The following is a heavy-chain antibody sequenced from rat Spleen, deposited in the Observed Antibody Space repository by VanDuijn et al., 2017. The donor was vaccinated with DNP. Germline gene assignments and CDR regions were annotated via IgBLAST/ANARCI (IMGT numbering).Heavy chain of an antibody. CDR2: ISPSGGST. J-gene: IGHJ2*01. Sequence: EVQLVESGGGLVQPGRSLKLSCAASGFTFSNYGMAWVRQAPTKGLEWVASISPSGGSTSYGDSVKGRFTISRDNTKSTLYLQMNSLRSEDMATYYCVRWNSGHFDYWGQGVMVTVSS. CDR3: VRWNSGHFDY. D-gene: IGHD4-3*01. V-gene: IGHV5S13*01. CDR1: GFTFSNYG.